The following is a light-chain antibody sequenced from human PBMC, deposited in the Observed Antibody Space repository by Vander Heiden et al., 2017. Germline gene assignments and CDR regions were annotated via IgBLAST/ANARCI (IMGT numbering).Light chain of an antibody. CDR2: IAS. Sequence: IQMTKSPSSLSASLGDRVTIPCRTSQSIGVYLNWYQQKPGKAPNLLIYIASSLQTGVPPRFSGSGSGIDFTLTISSLQPEDSATYYCQQTYTTPHTFGGGTKVEIK. V-gene: IGKV1-39*01. J-gene: IGKJ4*01. CDR3: QQTYTTPHT. CDR1: QSIGVY.